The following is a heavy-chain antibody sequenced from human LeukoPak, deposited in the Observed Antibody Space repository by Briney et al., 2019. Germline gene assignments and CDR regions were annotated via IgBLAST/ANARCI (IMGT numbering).Heavy chain of an antibody. J-gene: IGHJ4*02. D-gene: IGHD1-26*01. V-gene: IGHV4-39*07. CDR2: ISYSGTT. Sequence: SETLSLTCTVSSASITSSPYFWGWIRQSPGKGLEWIGSISYSGTTYYNPSLKSRVTISIDTPKNQFSLKLSSVTAADTAVYYCARIRSRKWGFDYWGQGTLVTVSS. CDR3: ARIRSRKWGFDY. CDR1: SASITSSPYF.